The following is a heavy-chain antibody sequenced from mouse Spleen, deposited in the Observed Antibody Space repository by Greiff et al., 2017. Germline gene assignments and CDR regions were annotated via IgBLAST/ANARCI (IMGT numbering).Heavy chain of an antibody. CDR3: ARFGDGYYVDAMDY. J-gene: IGHJ4*01. CDR2: IRNKANGYTT. CDR1: GFTFTDYY. D-gene: IGHD2-3*01. V-gene: IGHV7-3*01. Sequence: EVQLVESGGGLVQPGGSLSLSCAASGFTFTDYYMSWVRQPPGKALEWLGFIRNKANGYTTEYSASVKGRFTISRDNSQSILYLQMNALRAEDSATYYCARFGDGYYVDAMDYWGQGTSVTVSS.